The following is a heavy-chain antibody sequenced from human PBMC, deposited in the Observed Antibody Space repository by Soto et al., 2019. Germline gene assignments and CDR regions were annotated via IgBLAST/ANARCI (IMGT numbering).Heavy chain of an antibody. CDR3: ARRAAGFDY. V-gene: IGHV1-3*05. CDR1: GYTFTSYA. J-gene: IGHJ4*02. Sequence: QAQLVQSGAEEKKPGASVKVSCKASGYTFTSYAIHWVRQAPGQRLEWMGWINAGNGNTKYSQKFQGRVTITRDTSASTDYMELSSMRSEDTAVYYCARRAAGFDYWGQGTLVTVSA. D-gene: IGHD6-13*01. CDR2: INAGNGNT.